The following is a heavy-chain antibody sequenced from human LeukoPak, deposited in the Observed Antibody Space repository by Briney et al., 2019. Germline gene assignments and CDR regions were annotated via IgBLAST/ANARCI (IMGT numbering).Heavy chain of an antibody. CDR3: ARSSYCSSNGCYPYHYYGMDA. V-gene: IGHV4-59*08. CDR1: GGSISSYY. J-gene: IGHJ6*02. Sequence: SETLSLTCTVSGGSISSYYWSWIRQPPGKGLEWIGYIYYSGSTNCNPSLNSRVTISADTSKNQFSLKLSPVTAADTAVYFCARSSYCSSNGCYPYHYYGMDAWGQGTAVTVSS. CDR2: IYYSGST. D-gene: IGHD2-2*01.